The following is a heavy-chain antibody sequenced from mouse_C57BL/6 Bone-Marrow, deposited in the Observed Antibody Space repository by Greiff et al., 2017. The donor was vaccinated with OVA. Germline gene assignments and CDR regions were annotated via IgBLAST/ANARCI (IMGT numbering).Heavy chain of an antibody. Sequence: QVQFQQSGAELVRPGASVTLSCTASGYTFTDYEMHWVKQPPVHGLEWIGAIDPETGGTAYNQTFKGKAILTADKSSSTSYMELRSLTSEDSAVYYCTRGYSNYDAMDYWGQGTSVTVSS. J-gene: IGHJ4*01. D-gene: IGHD2-5*01. V-gene: IGHV1-15*01. CDR3: TRGYSNYDAMDY. CDR1: GYTFTDYE. CDR2: IDPETGGT.